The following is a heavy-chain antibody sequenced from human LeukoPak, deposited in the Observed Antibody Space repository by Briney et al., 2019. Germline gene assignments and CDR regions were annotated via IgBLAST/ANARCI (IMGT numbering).Heavy chain of an antibody. J-gene: IGHJ4*02. Sequence: GGSLRLSYAASGFTFNNYGIHWVRQAPGKGLEWVAVISYDGSKKYYADSVKGRVTISRDNSKNTLYLQMNSLRAEDTAVYYCARAGRAHGDYHYFDYWGQGALVTVSS. CDR3: ARAGRAHGDYHYFDY. D-gene: IGHD4-17*01. CDR1: GFTFNNYG. V-gene: IGHV3-30-3*01. CDR2: ISYDGSKK.